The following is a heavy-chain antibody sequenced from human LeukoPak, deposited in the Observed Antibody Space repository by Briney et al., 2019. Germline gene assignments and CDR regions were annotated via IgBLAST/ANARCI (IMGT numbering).Heavy chain of an antibody. CDR3: ASLSGIAAADY. V-gene: IGHV3-74*01. D-gene: IGHD6-13*01. J-gene: IGHJ4*02. CDR1: GCTFSGYW. CDR2: INSDGSST. Sequence: GGFVRLSCAASGCTFSGYWMPWVRQAPGKGLVWVSRINSDGSSTSYADSVKGRFTISRDNAKNTLYLQMNSLRAEDTAVYYCASLSGIAAADYWGQGTLVTVSS.